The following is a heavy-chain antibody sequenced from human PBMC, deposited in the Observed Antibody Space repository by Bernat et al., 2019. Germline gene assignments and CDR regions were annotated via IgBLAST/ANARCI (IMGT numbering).Heavy chain of an antibody. V-gene: IGHV3-43*02. D-gene: IGHD1-26*01. J-gene: IGHJ2*01. Sequence: EVQLVESGGGVVQPGGSLRLSCAASGFTFDDYAMHWVRQAPGKGLEWVSLISGDGGSTYYADSVKGRFTISRDNSKNSLYLQMNSLRTEDTALYYCAKDRGLYYVRYFDLWGRGTLVTVSS. CDR3: AKDRGLYYVRYFDL. CDR2: ISGDGGST. CDR1: GFTFDDYA.